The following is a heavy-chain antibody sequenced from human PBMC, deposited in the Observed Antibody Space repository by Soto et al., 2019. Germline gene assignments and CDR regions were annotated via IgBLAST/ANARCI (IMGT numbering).Heavy chain of an antibody. Sequence: QVQLQESGPGLVKPSQTLSLTCTVSGGSISSGGYYWSWIRQHPGKGLEWIGYIYYSGSTYYNPSPRSRVTISVDTSKNQSSLKLSSVTAADTAVYYCARSSTSANYFDYWGQGTLVTVSS. CDR1: GGSISSGGYY. D-gene: IGHD2-2*01. V-gene: IGHV4-31*03. CDR3: ARSSTSANYFDY. CDR2: IYYSGST. J-gene: IGHJ4*02.